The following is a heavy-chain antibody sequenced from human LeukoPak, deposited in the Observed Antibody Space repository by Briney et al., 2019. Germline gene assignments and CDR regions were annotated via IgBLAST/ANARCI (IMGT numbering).Heavy chain of an antibody. Sequence: ASVRVSCKTSGDSFSSYAISWVRQARGQGLEWMGGIIPFFGIANYAQKFHGRVTITADESTSTAYMELSRLRSDDTAVYYCARGGWSGYSYGSEPEKYFDYWGQGTLVTVSS. D-gene: IGHD5-18*01. J-gene: IGHJ4*02. CDR1: GDSFSSYA. CDR2: IIPFFGIA. CDR3: ARGGWSGYSYGSEPEKYFDY. V-gene: IGHV1-69*01.